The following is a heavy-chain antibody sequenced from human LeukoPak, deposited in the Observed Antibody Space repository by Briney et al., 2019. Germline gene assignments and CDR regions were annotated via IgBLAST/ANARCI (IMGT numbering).Heavy chain of an antibody. J-gene: IGHJ4*02. CDR2: IIPIFGTA. CDR3: ARDHGSGSGSPPEYYFDY. V-gene: IGHV1-69*13. CDR1: GGTFSSYA. Sequence: SVKVSCKASGGTFSSYAISWVRQAPGQGLEWMGGIIPIFGTANYAQKFQGRVTITADESASTAYMELSRMRSDDTAVYYCARDHGSGSGSPPEYYFDYWGQGTLVTVSS. D-gene: IGHD3-10*01.